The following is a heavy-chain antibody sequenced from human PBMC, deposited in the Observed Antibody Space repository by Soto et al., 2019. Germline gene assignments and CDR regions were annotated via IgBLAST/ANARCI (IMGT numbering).Heavy chain of an antibody. D-gene: IGHD4-17*01. CDR1: GFTFSSYG. CDR3: AREGTYCDYVHGYFDY. V-gene: IGHV3-33*01. CDR2: IWYDGSNK. Sequence: QVQLVESGGGVVQPGRSLRLSCAASGFTFSSYGMHWVRQAPGKGLEWVAVIWYDGSNKYYADSVKGRFTISRDNSKNTLYLQMNSLRAEDTAVYYCAREGTYCDYVHGYFDYWGQGTLVTVSS. J-gene: IGHJ4*02.